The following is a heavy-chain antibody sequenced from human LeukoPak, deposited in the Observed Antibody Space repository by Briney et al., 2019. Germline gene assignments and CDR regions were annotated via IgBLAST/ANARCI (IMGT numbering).Heavy chain of an antibody. CDR2: IKQDGSEK. CDR1: GFTFSSYW. D-gene: IGHD2/OR15-2a*01. Sequence: GGSLRLSCAASGFTFSSYWMSWVRQAPGKGLEWVANIKQDGSEKYYVDSVRGRFTISRDNSKNTLYLQMNSLRAEDTAVYYCARAQEGFSLDYWGQGTLVTVSS. J-gene: IGHJ4*02. V-gene: IGHV3-7*01. CDR3: ARAQEGFSLDY.